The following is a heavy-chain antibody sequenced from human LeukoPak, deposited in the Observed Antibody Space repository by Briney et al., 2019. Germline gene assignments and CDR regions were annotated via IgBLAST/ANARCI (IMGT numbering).Heavy chain of an antibody. CDR3: ARVREEGIAAAGTAYYFDY. CDR1: GFTFSSYS. J-gene: IGHJ4*02. V-gene: IGHV3-21*01. Sequence: PGGSLRLSCAASGFTFSSYSMTWVRQAPGKGLEWVSSISSSSSYIYYADSVKGRFTISRDNAKNSLYLQMNSLRAEDTAVYYCARVREEGIAAAGTAYYFDYWGQGTLVTVSS. CDR2: ISSSSSYI. D-gene: IGHD6-13*01.